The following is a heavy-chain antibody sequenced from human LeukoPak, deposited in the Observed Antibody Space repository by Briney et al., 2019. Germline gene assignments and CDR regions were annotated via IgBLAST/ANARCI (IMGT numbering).Heavy chain of an antibody. CDR1: GFTFSSYG. V-gene: IGHV3-30*02. CDR2: IRYDGSNK. CDR3: AKELIVLMVYAPQGAFDI. J-gene: IGHJ3*02. D-gene: IGHD2-8*01. Sequence: GGSLRLSCAASGFTFSSYGMHWVRQAPGKGLEWVAFIRYDGSNKYYADSVRGRFTISRDNSKNTLYLQMNSLRAEDTAVYYCAKELIVLMVYAPQGAFDIWGQGTMVTVSS.